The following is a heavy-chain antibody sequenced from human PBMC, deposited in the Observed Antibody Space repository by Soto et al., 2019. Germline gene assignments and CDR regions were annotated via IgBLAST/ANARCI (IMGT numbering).Heavy chain of an antibody. CDR3: ARDTNSLDP. J-gene: IGHJ5*02. Sequence: SETLSLTCSVSSYSINSGFFWGWIRQPPGKGLEWIGSIFHTGDTYFNPSLKSRITMSVDTSRNEFSLKLTSLTAADTAVYYCARDTNSLDPWGQGTLVTVSS. CDR2: IFHTGDT. V-gene: IGHV4-38-2*02. CDR1: SYSINSGFF. D-gene: IGHD3-16*01.